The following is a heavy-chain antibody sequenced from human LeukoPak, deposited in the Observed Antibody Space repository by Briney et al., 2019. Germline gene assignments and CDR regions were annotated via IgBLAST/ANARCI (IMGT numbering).Heavy chain of an antibody. CDR1: GGTFSSYA. V-gene: IGHV1-69*05. Sequence: ASVKVSCKASGGTFSSYAISWVRQAPGQGLEWMGGIIPIFGTANYPQKCQGRVTITTDESTSTAYRELSSLRSEDTAVYYCARQAGSYYYDSSGYYMDYWGQGTLVTVSS. J-gene: IGHJ4*02. CDR2: IIPIFGTA. D-gene: IGHD3-22*01. CDR3: ARQAGSYYYDSSGYYMDY.